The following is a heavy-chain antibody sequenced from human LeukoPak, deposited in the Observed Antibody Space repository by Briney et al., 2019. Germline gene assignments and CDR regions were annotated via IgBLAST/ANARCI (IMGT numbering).Heavy chain of an antibody. J-gene: IGHJ4*02. CDR1: GFTFSSYS. CDR3: ARAGDTATDY. D-gene: IGHD5-18*01. V-gene: IGHV3-21*01. Sequence: GGSLRLSCAASGFTFSSYSMNWVRQAPGKGLEWVSSISSSSSYIYYADSVKGRFTTSRDNAKNSLYLQMNSLRAEDTAVYYCARAGDTATDYWGQGTLVTVSS. CDR2: ISSSSSYI.